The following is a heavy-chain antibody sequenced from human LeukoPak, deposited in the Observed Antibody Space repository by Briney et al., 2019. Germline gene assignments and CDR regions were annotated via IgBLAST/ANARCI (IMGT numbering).Heavy chain of an antibody. CDR2: ISAYNGNT. Sequence: GASVKVSCKASGYTFSSHGISWVRQAPGQGLEWMGWISAYNGNTNYAQKLQGRVTMTTDTSTSTAYMELRSLRSDDTAVYYCARDYCSGTSCNSDYWGQGTLVTVSS. J-gene: IGHJ4*02. V-gene: IGHV1-18*01. CDR1: GYTFSSHG. D-gene: IGHD2-2*02. CDR3: ARDYCSGTSCNSDY.